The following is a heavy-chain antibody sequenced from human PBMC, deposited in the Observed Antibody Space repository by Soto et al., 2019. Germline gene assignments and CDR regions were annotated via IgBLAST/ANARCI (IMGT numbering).Heavy chain of an antibody. J-gene: IGHJ5*02. Sequence: QVQLQQWGAGLLKPSETLSLTCAVYGGSFSGYYWSWIRQPPGKGLEWIGEINHSGSTNYNPSLKGRVTISLDTSKNQFSLKLSSVTAADTAIYYCARDSLGIAVLGTGRSKNNWFDPWGQGTLVTVSS. CDR2: INHSGST. D-gene: IGHD6-19*01. CDR1: GGSFSGYY. V-gene: IGHV4-34*01. CDR3: ARDSLGIAVLGTGRSKNNWFDP.